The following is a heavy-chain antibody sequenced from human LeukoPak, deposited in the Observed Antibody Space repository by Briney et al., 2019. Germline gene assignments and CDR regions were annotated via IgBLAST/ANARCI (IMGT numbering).Heavy chain of an antibody. CDR3: AKGAEEGVVITAVYYYYMDV. CDR1: GFTFTNHG. D-gene: IGHD3-22*01. J-gene: IGHJ6*03. Sequence: GGSLRLSCVASGFTFTNHGMSWVRQTPGKGLEWVSTISGSGYNTYYADSVKGPFTISRDSSKNTLFLQMNGLRPEDTAVYYCAKGAEEGVVITAVYYYYMDVWGKGTTVTISS. CDR2: ISGSGYNT. V-gene: IGHV3-23*01.